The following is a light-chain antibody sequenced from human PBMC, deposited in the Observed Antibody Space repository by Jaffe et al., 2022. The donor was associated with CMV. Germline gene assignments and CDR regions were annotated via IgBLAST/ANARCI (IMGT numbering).Light chain of an antibody. V-gene: IGKV4-1*01. CDR2: WAS. J-gene: IGKJ2*01. CDR1: QSVFFNSNNKNY. CDR3: QQSYSTPNT. Sequence: DIVMTQTPDSLPVSLGERATINCKSSQSVFFNSNNKNYLAWYQQKPGQPPKLLVYWASTRESGVPDRFSGSGSGTDFTLTISNLQAEDVAVYYCQQSYSTPNTFGQGTKLEIK.